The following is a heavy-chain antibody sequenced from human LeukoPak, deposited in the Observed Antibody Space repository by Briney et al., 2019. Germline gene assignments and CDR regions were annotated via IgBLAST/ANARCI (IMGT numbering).Heavy chain of an antibody. V-gene: IGHV4/OR15-8*01. CDR3: ARAKHTYYYDSSGYYIDY. CDR1: VGSISSGNW. Sequence: SETLSLTCGVSVGSISSGNWWSWVHQSPGKGLEWIGEIYHNGTPNYNPSLKSRVTISVDTSKNQFSLKLNSVTAADTAVYYCARAKHTYYYDSSGYYIDYWGQGTLVTVSS. D-gene: IGHD3-22*01. J-gene: IGHJ4*02. CDR2: IYHNGTP.